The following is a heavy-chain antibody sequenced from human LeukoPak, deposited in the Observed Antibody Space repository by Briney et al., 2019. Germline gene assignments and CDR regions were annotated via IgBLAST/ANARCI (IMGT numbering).Heavy chain of an antibody. D-gene: IGHD3-3*01. J-gene: IGHJ4*02. V-gene: IGHV3-74*01. CDR1: GFSFGDNT. Sequence: GGSLTLSCTASGFSFGDNTIGWFRQAPGKGLVWVSRINSDGTNTYYADSVKGRFTISRDNTKNTLYLQMNSLRTEDTAVYYCARDRAAFGVVQVGYWGQGTLVTVSS. CDR2: INSDGTNT. CDR3: ARDRAAFGVVQVGY.